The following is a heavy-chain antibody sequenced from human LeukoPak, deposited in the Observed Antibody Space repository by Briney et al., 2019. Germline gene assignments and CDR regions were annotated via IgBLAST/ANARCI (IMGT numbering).Heavy chain of an antibody. CDR2: IYHSGST. D-gene: IGHD2-15*01. CDR3: ASYCSGGSCYGAFDI. Sequence: SGTLSLTCAVSGGSISSSNWWSWVRQPPGKGLEWIGEIYHSGSTNYNPSLKSRVTISVDKSENQFSLKLSSVTAADTAVYYCASYCSGGSCYGAFDIWGQGTMVTVSS. J-gene: IGHJ3*02. CDR1: GGSISSSNW. V-gene: IGHV4-4*02.